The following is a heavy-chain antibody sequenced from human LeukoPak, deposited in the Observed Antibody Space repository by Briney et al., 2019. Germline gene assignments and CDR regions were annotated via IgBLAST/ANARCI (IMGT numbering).Heavy chain of an antibody. CDR1: GYSFTSYW. J-gene: IGHJ5*02. CDR2: IDPSDSYP. V-gene: IGHV5-10-1*01. CDR3: ARLAKYCSSTSCYRWFDP. Sequence: GESLMISCKGSGYSFTSYWISGVRQMPGKGLEWMGRIDPSDSYPNYSPSFQGHVTISADKSISTAYLQWSSLKASDTAMYYCARLAKYCSSTSCYRWFDPWGQGTLVTVSS. D-gene: IGHD2-2*02.